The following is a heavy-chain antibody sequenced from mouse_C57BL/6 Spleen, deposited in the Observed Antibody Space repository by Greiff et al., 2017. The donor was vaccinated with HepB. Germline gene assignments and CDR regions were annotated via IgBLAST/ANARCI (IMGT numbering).Heavy chain of an antibody. J-gene: IGHJ2*01. V-gene: IGHV3-6*01. D-gene: IGHD2-1*01. CDR1: GYSITSGYY. CDR3: AREGYGNFDY. Sequence: EVQLQESGPGLVKPSQSLSLTCSVTGYSITSGYYWNWIRQFPGNKLEWLSYISYDGSNNYNPSLKNRISITRDTSKNQFFLKLNSVTTEDTATYYCAREGYGNFDYWGHGTTLTVSS. CDR2: ISYDGSN.